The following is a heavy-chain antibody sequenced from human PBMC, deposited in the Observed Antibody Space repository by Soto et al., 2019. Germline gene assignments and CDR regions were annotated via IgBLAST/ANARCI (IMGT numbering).Heavy chain of an antibody. Sequence: GESLKISCKGSGYSFTSYWIGWVRQMPGKGLEWMGIIYPGDSDTRYSPSFQGQVTISADKSISTAYLQWSSLKASDTAMYYCASTRGFYDILTGYYKRDYYYGMDVWGQGTTVTVSS. CDR2: IYPGDSDT. CDR1: GYSFTSYW. D-gene: IGHD3-9*01. V-gene: IGHV5-51*01. J-gene: IGHJ6*02. CDR3: ASTRGFYDILTGYYKRDYYYGMDV.